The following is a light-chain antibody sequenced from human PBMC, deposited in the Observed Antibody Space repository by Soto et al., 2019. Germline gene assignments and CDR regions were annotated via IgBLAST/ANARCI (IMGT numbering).Light chain of an antibody. CDR3: QQRADWPIT. J-gene: IGKJ5*01. Sequence: VLTQSPGTLSLSPGERATLSCRASQSVSSYLAWYQQRPGQAPRLLIYDESTRATGIPARFSGSGSGTDFTLTISSLEPDDFAVYYCQQRADWPITFGQGTRLEIK. CDR2: DES. V-gene: IGKV3-11*01. CDR1: QSVSSY.